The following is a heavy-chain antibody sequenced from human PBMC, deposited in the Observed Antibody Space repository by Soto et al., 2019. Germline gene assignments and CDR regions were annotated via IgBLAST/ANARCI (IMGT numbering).Heavy chain of an antibody. D-gene: IGHD2-2*01. CDR3: ARSQGSSTSLEIYYYYYYGMDV. CDR1: GGTFSSYA. CDR2: IIPSSGTA. V-gene: IGHV1-69*01. Sequence: QVQLVQSGAEVKKPGSSVKVSCKASGGTFSSYAISWVRQAPGQGLEWMGGIIPSSGTANYAQKFQGRVTITADESTSTAYRELSSLRSEDTAVYYCARSQGSSTSLEIYYYYYYGMDVWGQGTTVTVSS. J-gene: IGHJ6*02.